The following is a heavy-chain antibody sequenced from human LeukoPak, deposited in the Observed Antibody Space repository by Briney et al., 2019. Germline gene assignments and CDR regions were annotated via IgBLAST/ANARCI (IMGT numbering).Heavy chain of an antibody. J-gene: IGHJ4*02. D-gene: IGHD6-19*01. Sequence: GESLKISCKGSGYSFTSYWISWVRQMPGKGLEWMGRIDPSGSYTNYSPSFQGHVTISADKSISTAYLQWSSLKASDTAMYYCASSVALGGNFDYWGQGTLVTVSS. V-gene: IGHV5-10-1*01. CDR2: IDPSGSYT. CDR3: ASSVALGGNFDY. CDR1: GYSFTSYW.